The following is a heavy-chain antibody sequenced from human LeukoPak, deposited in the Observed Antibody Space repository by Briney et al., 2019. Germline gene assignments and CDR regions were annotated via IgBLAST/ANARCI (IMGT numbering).Heavy chain of an antibody. CDR3: ARDPPIAAAGVVPYYFDY. V-gene: IGHV3-30*04. J-gene: IGHJ4*02. D-gene: IGHD6-13*01. CDR1: GFTFSSYA. Sequence: GGSLRLSCAASGFTFSSYAMHWVRQAPGKGLEWVAVISYDGSNKYYADSVKGRFTISRDNSKNTLYLQMNSLRAEDTAVYYCARDPPIAAAGVVPYYFDYWGQGTLVTVSS. CDR2: ISYDGSNK.